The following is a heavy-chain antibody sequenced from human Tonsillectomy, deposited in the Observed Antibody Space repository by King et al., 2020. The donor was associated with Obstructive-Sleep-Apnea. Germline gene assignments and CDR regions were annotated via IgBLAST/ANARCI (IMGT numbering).Heavy chain of an antibody. CDR3: ARERVYYYASSGYRSSNWFDP. D-gene: IGHD3-22*01. Sequence: LTLKESGPTLVKPTQTLTLTCTFSGFSLSTSGVGVGWIRQPPGKALEWLALIYWNDDKRYSPSLKSRLTITKDTSKNQVGLTMTDMDPVDTATYYCARERVYYYASSGYRSSNWFDPWGQGTLVTVSS. V-gene: IGHV2-5*01. J-gene: IGHJ5*02. CDR1: GFSLSTSGVG. CDR2: IYWNDDK.